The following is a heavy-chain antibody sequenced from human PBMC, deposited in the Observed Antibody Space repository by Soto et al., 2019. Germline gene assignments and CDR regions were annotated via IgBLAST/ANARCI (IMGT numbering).Heavy chain of an antibody. CDR3: AKEAHGGYCSGGSCYWGSDY. D-gene: IGHD2-15*01. CDR1: GFTFSSYA. J-gene: IGHJ4*02. V-gene: IGHV3-23*01. Sequence: EVQLLESGGGLVQPGGSLRLSCAASGFTFSSYAMSWVRQAPGKGLEWVSAISGSGGSTYYADSVKGRFTISRDNSKNTLYLQLNSLRAEDTAVYYCAKEAHGGYCSGGSCYWGSDYWGQGTLVTVSS. CDR2: ISGSGGST.